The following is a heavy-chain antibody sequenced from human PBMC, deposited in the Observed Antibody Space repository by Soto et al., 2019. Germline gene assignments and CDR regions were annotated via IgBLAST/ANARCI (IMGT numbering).Heavy chain of an antibody. CDR3: ARDLWGYCGTDCYPLDV. J-gene: IGHJ6*02. CDR2: IYHSGYT. CDR1: GGSISSGGYS. Sequence: TSETLSLTCTVSGGSISSGGYSWNWIRQAPGKGLEWIGYIYHSGYTLYNPSLKGRVTISVDKSKNHFSLNLTSVTAADTAVYYCARDLWGYCGTDCYPLDVWGQGTTVTVSS. V-gene: IGHV4-30-2*01. D-gene: IGHD2-21*02.